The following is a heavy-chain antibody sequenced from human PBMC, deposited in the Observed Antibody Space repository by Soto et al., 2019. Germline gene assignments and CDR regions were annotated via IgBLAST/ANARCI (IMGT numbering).Heavy chain of an antibody. V-gene: IGHV1-3*01. CDR3: ARDPGGMVAPDY. D-gene: IGHD2-8*01. J-gene: IGHJ4*02. Sequence: GASVKVSCKASGYTFTSYTMHWVRQAPGQRLEWMGWINDGNENTKYSQKFHGRVTMTRDTSTSTVYMELSSLRSEDTAVYYCARDPGGMVAPDYWGQGTLVTVSS. CDR1: GYTFTSYT. CDR2: INDGNENT.